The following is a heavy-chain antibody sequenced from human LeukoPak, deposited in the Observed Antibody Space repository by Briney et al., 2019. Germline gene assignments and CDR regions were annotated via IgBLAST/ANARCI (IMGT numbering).Heavy chain of an antibody. J-gene: IGHJ4*02. CDR2: ISGSGGST. V-gene: IGHV3-23*01. D-gene: IGHD3-10*01. Sequence: LSGGSLRLCCAASGFTFSSYAMSWVRQAPGKGLEWVSAISGSGGSTYYADSVKGRFTISRDNSKNTLYLQMNSLRAEDTAVYYCAKDGEVVSPNYFDYWGQGTLVTVSS. CDR3: AKDGEVVSPNYFDY. CDR1: GFTFSSYA.